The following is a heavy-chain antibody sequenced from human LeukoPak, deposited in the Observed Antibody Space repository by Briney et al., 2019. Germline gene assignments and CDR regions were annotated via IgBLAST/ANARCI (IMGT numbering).Heavy chain of an antibody. CDR1: GGTFSSYA. Sequence: SVKVSCKASGGTFSSYAISWVRQAPGQGLEWMGRIIPILGIANYAQKFQGRVTITADKSTSTAYMELSSLRSEDTAVYYCARDPPYYYDSSGGMDFDYWGQGTLVTVSS. V-gene: IGHV1-69*04. CDR2: IIPILGIA. J-gene: IGHJ4*02. CDR3: ARDPPYYYDSSGGMDFDY. D-gene: IGHD3-22*01.